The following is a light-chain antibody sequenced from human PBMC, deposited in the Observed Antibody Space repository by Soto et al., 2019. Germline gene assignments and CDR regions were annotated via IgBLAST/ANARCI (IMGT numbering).Light chain of an antibody. CDR2: GSS. CDR3: QQYGSSPPYT. J-gene: IGKJ2*01. V-gene: IGKV3-20*01. CDR1: QSVTNNY. Sequence: EVVLTQSPGTLSLSPGERATLSCRASQSVTNNYFAWYQQKPGQAPRLLIFGSSDRATGTPDRFSGSGSGTDFTLTISRLEPEDSAVYDCQQYGSSPPYTFGQGTKLEIK.